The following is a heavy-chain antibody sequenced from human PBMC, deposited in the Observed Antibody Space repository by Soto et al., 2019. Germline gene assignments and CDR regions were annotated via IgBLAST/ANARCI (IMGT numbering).Heavy chain of an antibody. CDR3: ARQLGHCINCICPENWFDP. CDR1: GDSISTSGYY. Sequence: QVQLQESVPGLVKPSQTLTLTCTVSGDSISTSGYYWSWIRQLPGKGLECIGYIHYRGSPYYNPSLQSRVSKSEDTSNNHFSLKLRSVTAADTAVYYCARQLGHCINCICPENWFDPLGQGTLVTVSS. D-gene: IGHD2-8*01. CDR2: IHYRGSP. V-gene: IGHV4-31*03. J-gene: IGHJ5*02.